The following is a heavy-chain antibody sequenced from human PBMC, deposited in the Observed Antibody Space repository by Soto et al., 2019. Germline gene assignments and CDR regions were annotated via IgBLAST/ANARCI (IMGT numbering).Heavy chain of an antibody. V-gene: IGHV1-18*01. J-gene: IGHJ4*02. CDR1: GSTFTNYG. D-gene: IGHD1-1*01. Sequence: ASVKVSCKASGSTFTNYGFSWVRQAPGQGLGWMGWISANNGDTHYAQKLQGRVTLTTDTSTSTVYMELRSLRSDDTAVYYCARKPTGQPFDYWGQGALVTVSS. CDR3: ARKPTGQPFDY. CDR2: ISANNGDT.